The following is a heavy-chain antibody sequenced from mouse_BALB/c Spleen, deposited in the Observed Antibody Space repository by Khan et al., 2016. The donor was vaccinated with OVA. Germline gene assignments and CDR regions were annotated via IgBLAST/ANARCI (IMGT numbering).Heavy chain of an antibody. CDR3: ARRISYYAMDY. D-gene: IGHD2-4*01. CDR2: INTYTGEP. CDR1: GYTFTNYG. Sequence: QIQLVQSGPELKKPGETVKISCKASGYTFTNYGMNWVKQAPGKGLKWMGWINTYTGEPTCADDFKGRFAFSLETSASTAYLQINNLKNEDTATFCCARRISYYAMDYWGQGTSVTVSS. V-gene: IGHV9-3-1*01. J-gene: IGHJ4*01.